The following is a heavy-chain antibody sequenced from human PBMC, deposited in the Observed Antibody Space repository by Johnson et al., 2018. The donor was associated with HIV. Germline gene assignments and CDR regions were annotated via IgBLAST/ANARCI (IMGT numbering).Heavy chain of an antibody. J-gene: IGHJ3*02. D-gene: IGHD1-1*01. Sequence: VQLVESGGGLVQPGGSLRLSCAASGFTVSSYYMNWVRQAPGKGLEWVSVITTAGDTHYPGSVKGRFTISRDNSKNTLYLQMNSLRAGDTAVYYCARALRTALGSPWNGGYDAFDIWGQGTMVTVSS. CDR3: ARALRTALGSPWNGGYDAFDI. CDR1: GFTVSSYY. CDR2: ITTAGDT. V-gene: IGHV3-66*01.